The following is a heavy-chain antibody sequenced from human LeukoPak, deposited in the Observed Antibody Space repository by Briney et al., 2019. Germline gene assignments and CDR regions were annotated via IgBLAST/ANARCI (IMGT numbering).Heavy chain of an antibody. J-gene: IGHJ3*02. D-gene: IGHD3-22*01. CDR2: IQYDGTNK. CDR3: AKKWSGDYDSSDVNDAFDI. V-gene: IGHV3-30*02. CDR1: GFTFSSYA. Sequence: PGGSLRLSCAASGFTFSSYAMHWVRQAPGKGLEWVTFIQYDGTNKYYADSVKGRFTISRDNSKNTLYPQMNSLRPEDTAVYYCAKKWSGDYDSSDVNDAFDIWGQGTMVTVSS.